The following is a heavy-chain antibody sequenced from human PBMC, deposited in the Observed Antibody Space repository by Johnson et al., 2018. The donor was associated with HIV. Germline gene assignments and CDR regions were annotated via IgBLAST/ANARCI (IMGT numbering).Heavy chain of an antibody. J-gene: IGHJ3*02. V-gene: IGHV3-30*19. CDR3: ARDTPFDI. CDR1: GFTFSTYG. Sequence: VYLVESGGGVVQPGRSLRLSCVASGFTFSTYGMSWVRQAPGKGLEWVAVISHDGSNEYHGDSVKGRFTISRDNAKNTLYLQMNSLRAEDTAVYYCARDTPFDIWGQGTMVTVSS. CDR2: ISHDGSNE.